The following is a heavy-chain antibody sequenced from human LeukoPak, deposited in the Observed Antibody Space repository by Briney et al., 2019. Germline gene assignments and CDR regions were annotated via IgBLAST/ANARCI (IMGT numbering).Heavy chain of an antibody. J-gene: IGHJ4*02. CDR1: GVAVSGYW. CDR3: ARDPKYGDLDY. V-gene: IGHV3-74*01. CDR2: INSDGSST. D-gene: IGHD4-17*01. Sequence: GGSLRLSCAAFGVAVSGYWMNWVRQAPGKGLVWVARINSDGSSTSHADSVKDRFTISRDNAKNTLYLQMNSLRVDDTAVYYCARDPKYGDLDYWGLGTLVTVSS.